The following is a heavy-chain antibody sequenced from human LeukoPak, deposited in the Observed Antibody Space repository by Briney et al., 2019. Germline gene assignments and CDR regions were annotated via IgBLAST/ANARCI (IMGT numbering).Heavy chain of an antibody. D-gene: IGHD3-3*01. J-gene: IGHJ6*03. CDR3: ARARYETRIWPKSRYDYYHYMDV. V-gene: IGHV1-2*02. CDR2: INLKSGGT. Sequence: ASVKVSCKASGYTFTGYYMHWVRQAPGQGLEWMGWINLKSGGTNYAGKFQGRVTMTRDTTTSTAYMDLSRLRSVDTAVYYCARARYETRIWPKSRYDYYHYMDVWGKGTTVTVSS. CDR1: GYTFTGYY.